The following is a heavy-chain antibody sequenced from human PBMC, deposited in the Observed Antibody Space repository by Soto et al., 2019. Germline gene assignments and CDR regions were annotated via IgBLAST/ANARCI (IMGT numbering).Heavy chain of an antibody. CDR2: IWYDGSNK. D-gene: IGHD6-13*01. CDR1: GFTFSSYG. J-gene: IGHJ3*02. V-gene: IGHV3-33*01. Sequence: GGSLRLSCAASGFTFSSYGMHWVRQAPGKGLEWVAVIWYDGSNKYYADSVKGRFTSSRDNSKNTLYLQMNSLRAEDTAVYYCGRDRDSSSWYPDACDIWGQGTMVTVSS. CDR3: GRDRDSSSWYPDACDI.